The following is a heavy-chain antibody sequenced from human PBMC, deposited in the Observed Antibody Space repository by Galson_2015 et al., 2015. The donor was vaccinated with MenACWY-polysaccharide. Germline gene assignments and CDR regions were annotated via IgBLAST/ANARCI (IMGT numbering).Heavy chain of an antibody. CDR3: ARVSMPSYFDY. J-gene: IGHJ4*02. CDR1: GSTFSSYW. V-gene: IGHV3-7*01. CDR2: IRNDGNEK. D-gene: IGHD2-2*01. Sequence: SLRIACAASGSTFSSYWMGWVRQPPGMGLEWVANIRNDGNEKDYLDSVKGRFTISRDNAKSTLYLQMNSLRAGDTAVYYCARVSMPSYFDYWGQGTLVTVSS.